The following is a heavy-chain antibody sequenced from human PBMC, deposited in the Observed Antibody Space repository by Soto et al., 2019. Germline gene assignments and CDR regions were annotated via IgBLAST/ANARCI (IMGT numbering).Heavy chain of an antibody. Sequence: EAQLAESGGGLVQPGGSLRLSCAASGFTFSIYWMSWVRQAPGKGLEWVADIKQDGSEKYYVDSVKGRFIISKDNAKNSLYLQMNSLKVEDTAVYYCARGQRELDYWGQGTVVTVSS. CDR3: ARGQRELDY. CDR1: GFTFSIYW. CDR2: IKQDGSEK. D-gene: IGHD6-25*01. J-gene: IGHJ4*02. V-gene: IGHV3-7*01.